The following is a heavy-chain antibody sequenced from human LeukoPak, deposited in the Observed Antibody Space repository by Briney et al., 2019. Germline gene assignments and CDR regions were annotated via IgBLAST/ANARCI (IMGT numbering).Heavy chain of an antibody. CDR1: GGTFSSYA. V-gene: IGHV1-69*05. J-gene: IGHJ4*02. CDR3: AIAVAGTGEFDY. Sequence: SVKVSCKASGGTFSSYAISWVRQAPGQGLEWMGGIIPIFGTANYAQKLQGRVTMTTDTSTSTAYMELRSLRSDDTAVYYCAIAVAGTGEFDYWGQGTLVTVSS. D-gene: IGHD6-19*01. CDR2: IIPIFGTA.